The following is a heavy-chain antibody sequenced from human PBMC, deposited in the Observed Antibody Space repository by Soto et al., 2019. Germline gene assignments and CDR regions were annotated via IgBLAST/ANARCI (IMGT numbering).Heavy chain of an antibody. J-gene: IGHJ4*02. CDR3: ARVCYGSGSYYASFDY. CDR2: IYNSGNT. Sequence: QVQLQESGPGLVKPSQTLSLTCTVSGGSISSGDYYWSWIRQPPGKGLEWIGYIYNSGNTNYKSSLKSRVTLSVDPSKNPFSLRLSSVTAADTAVYYCARVCYGSGSYYASFDYWGQGTLVTVSS. V-gene: IGHV4-30-4*01. D-gene: IGHD3-10*01. CDR1: GGSISSGDYY.